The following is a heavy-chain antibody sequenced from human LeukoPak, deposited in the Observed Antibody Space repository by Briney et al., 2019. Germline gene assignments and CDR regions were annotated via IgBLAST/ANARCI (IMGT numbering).Heavy chain of an antibody. CDR2: IYYSGST. Sequence: SQTLSLTCTVSGGSISSGGYYWSWIRQHPGKGLEWIGYIYYSGSTYYNPSLKSRVTISVDTSKNRFSLKLSSVTAADTAVYYCARDYHGAGSSNWFDPWGQGTLVTVSS. CDR1: GGSISSGGYY. D-gene: IGHD4-17*01. J-gene: IGHJ5*02. V-gene: IGHV4-31*03. CDR3: ARDYHGAGSSNWFDP.